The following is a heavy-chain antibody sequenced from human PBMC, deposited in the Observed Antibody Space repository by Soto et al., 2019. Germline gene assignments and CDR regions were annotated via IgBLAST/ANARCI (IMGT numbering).Heavy chain of an antibody. CDR1: GFTFSSFW. J-gene: IGHJ3*02. Sequence: PGXSLVLSCAASGFTFSSFWMTCVRQAPLKGLEWVANIKQDGSEKYYVDSVKGRFTISRDNAKNLLYLQMNSLGAEDTAVYYCARVTWYYDSSAYLGAFDIWGQGTMVTVSS. V-gene: IGHV3-7*01. CDR2: IKQDGSEK. D-gene: IGHD3-22*01. CDR3: ARVTWYYDSSAYLGAFDI.